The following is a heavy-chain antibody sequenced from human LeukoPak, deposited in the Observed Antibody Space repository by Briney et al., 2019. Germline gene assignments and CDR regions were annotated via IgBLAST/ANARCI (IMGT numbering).Heavy chain of an antibody. J-gene: IGHJ4*02. CDR2: IEGDGSRT. CDR3: ARATSGTSYEY. V-gene: IGHV3-74*01. Sequence: PGGSLRLSCAASGFAFRNYWMHWVRQAPGKGLVWVSSIEGDGSRTNYADSVKGRFTISRDNAENTLYLQMNSPGGEDSAVYCGARATSGTSYEYWGQGTLVTVSS. CDR1: GFAFRNYW. D-gene: IGHD3-10*01.